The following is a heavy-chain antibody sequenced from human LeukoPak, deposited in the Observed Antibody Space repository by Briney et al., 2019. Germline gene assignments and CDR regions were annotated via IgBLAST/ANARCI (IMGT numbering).Heavy chain of an antibody. CDR3: ARIAIQGHPLDY. V-gene: IGHV4-34*01. D-gene: IGHD2-2*02. J-gene: IGHJ4*02. CDR2: INHSGST. Sequence: SETLSLTCAVYGGSFSGYYWSWIRQPPGKGLEWIGEINHSGSTNYNPSLESRVTISVDTSKNQFSLKLSSVTAADTAVYYCARIAIQGHPLDYWGQGTLVTVSS. CDR1: GGSFSGYY.